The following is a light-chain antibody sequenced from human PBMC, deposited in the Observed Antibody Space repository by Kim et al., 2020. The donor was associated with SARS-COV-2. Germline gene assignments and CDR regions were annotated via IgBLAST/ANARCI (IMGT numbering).Light chain of an antibody. Sequence: AIQLTQSPSSLSASAGDRVTITCRASQGISSALAWYQQKPGKAPKLLIYDAPSLESGVPSRFSGSGSGTDFTLTISSLQPEDAATYYCQKYNSAPWTFGQGTKVDIK. V-gene: IGKV1-13*02. CDR3: QKYNSAPWT. CDR2: DAP. J-gene: IGKJ1*01. CDR1: QGISSA.